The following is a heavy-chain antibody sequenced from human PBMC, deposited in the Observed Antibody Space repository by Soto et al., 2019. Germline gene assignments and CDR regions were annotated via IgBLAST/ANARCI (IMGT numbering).Heavy chain of an antibody. Sequence: ADTQSHTYTFSGGYLSRYYWILVRPPPGKGLEWIGYIYYSGSTNYNPSLKSRVTISVDTSKNQFSLKLSSVTAVDTAVYYCARPLYSYGPMDVWGQGTTVTVSS. V-gene: IGHV4-59*01. CDR1: GGYLSRYY. D-gene: IGHD5-18*01. CDR2: IYYSGST. J-gene: IGHJ6*02. CDR3: ARPLYSYGPMDV.